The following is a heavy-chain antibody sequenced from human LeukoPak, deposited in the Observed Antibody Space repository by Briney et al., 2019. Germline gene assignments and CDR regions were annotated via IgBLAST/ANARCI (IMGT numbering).Heavy chain of an antibody. CDR2: ISGSGGST. J-gene: IGHJ5*02. Sequence: PGGSLRLSCAASGFTFSSYAMHWVRQAPGKGLEWVSAISGSGGSTYYADSVKGRFTISRDNSKNTLYLQMNSLRAEDTAVYYCAKLYYYDSSGSWFDPWGQGTLVTVSS. D-gene: IGHD3-22*01. V-gene: IGHV3-23*01. CDR3: AKLYYYDSSGSWFDP. CDR1: GFTFSSYA.